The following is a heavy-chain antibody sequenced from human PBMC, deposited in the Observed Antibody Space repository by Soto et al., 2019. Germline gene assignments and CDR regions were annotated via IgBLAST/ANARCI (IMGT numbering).Heavy chain of an antibody. D-gene: IGHD5-12*01. Sequence: GGSLRLSCAASGFTVSSYEMDWVRQAPGKGLEWVAYISISGGTIYYGDSVEGRFTISRDSADNSLYLQMNSLRAEDTAVYYCTKEKSVINSGYDAFDIWGRGTVVTVSS. CDR3: TKEKSVINSGYDAFDI. J-gene: IGHJ3*02. V-gene: IGHV3-48*03. CDR2: ISISGGTI. CDR1: GFTVSSYE.